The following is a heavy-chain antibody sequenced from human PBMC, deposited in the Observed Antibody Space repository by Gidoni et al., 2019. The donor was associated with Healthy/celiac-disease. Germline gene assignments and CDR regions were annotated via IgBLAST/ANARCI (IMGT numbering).Heavy chain of an antibody. D-gene: IGHD3-22*01. CDR1: GRSISRGGYY. J-gene: IGHJ4*02. CDR2: ISSSGST. Sequence: QLQLQESGPGLVKPAPTLSLPCTVSGRSISRGGYYWSWVRQHPGEGMEWIGYISSSGSTYYTPSLQSRVTISVDTSKNQCSLKLSSLTAADTAVYYCSRGYTGITMIVVVTFDYWGQGTLVTVSS. V-gene: IGHV4-31*03. CDR3: SRGYTGITMIVVVTFDY.